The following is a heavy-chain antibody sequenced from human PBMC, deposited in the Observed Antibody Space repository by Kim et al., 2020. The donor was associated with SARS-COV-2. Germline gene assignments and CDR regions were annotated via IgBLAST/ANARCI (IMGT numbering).Heavy chain of an antibody. D-gene: IGHD2-8*01. CDR2: INPNSGGT. Sequence: ASVKVSCKASGYTFTGYYMHWVRQAPGQGLEWMGWINPNSGGTNYAQKFQGRVTMTRDMSISTAYMELSRLRSDDTAVYYCARLKNGPQGILGYYYYGMDVWGQGTTVTVSS. V-gene: IGHV1-2*02. J-gene: IGHJ6*02. CDR3: ARLKNGPQGILGYYYYGMDV. CDR1: GYTFTGYY.